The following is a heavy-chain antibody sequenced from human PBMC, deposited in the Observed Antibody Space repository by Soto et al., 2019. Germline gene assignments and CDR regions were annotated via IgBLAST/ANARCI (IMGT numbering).Heavy chain of an antibody. CDR1: GFTFSSYG. J-gene: IGHJ4*02. V-gene: IGHV3-30*18. D-gene: IGHD5-18*01. Sequence: GGSLRLSCAASGFTFSSYGMHWVRQAPGKGLEWVAVISYDGSNKYYADSVKGRFTISRDNSKNTLYLQMNSLRAEDTAVYYCAKDPSSWIQLWSYFDYWGQGTLVTVSS. CDR3: AKDPSSWIQLWSYFDY. CDR2: ISYDGSNK.